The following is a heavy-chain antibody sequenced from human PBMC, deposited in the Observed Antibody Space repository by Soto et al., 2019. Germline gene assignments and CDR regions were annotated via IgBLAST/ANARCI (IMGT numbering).Heavy chain of an antibody. CDR3: AKGGWGTGYCSSTSCYPFDY. CDR1: GFTFSSYG. D-gene: IGHD2-2*01. V-gene: IGHV3-30*18. Sequence: QVQLVESGGGVVQPGRSLRLSCAASGFTFSSYGMHWVRQAPGKGLEWVAVISYDGSNKYYADSVKGRFTISRDNSKNTLYLQMNSLRAEDTAVYYCAKGGWGTGYCSSTSCYPFDYWGQGTLVTVSS. J-gene: IGHJ4*02. CDR2: ISYDGSNK.